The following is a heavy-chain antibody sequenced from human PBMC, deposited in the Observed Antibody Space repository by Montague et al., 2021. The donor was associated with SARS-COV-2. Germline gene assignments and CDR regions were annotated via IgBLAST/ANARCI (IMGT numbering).Heavy chain of an antibody. J-gene: IGHJ4*02. CDR2: LDWXDNK. D-gene: IGHD3-9*01. CDR1: GFSLSTSGMY. CDR3: ARSLYDILTGYYRPFDY. V-gene: IGHV2-70*20. Sequence: PALVKPTQTLTLTCTFSGFSLSTSGMYVSWVRQPPGKALEWLALLDWXDNKFYSTSLKTRLTISKDTSKNQVVLTMTNVEPVDTATYYCARSLYDILTGYYRPFDYWGQGTLVTVSS.